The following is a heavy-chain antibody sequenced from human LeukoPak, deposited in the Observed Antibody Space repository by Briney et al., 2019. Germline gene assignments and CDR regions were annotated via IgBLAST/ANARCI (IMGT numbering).Heavy chain of an antibody. CDR2: IIPIFGTA. D-gene: IGHD2-2*01. J-gene: IGHJ5*02. CDR1: GGTFSSYA. CDR3: ARGGVIVVVPAAIGGNNWFDP. Sequence: GASVKVSCKASGGTFSSYAISWVRQAPGQGLEWMGGIIPIFGTANYAQKFQGRVTITTDESTSIAYMELSSLRSEDTAVYYCARGGVIVVVPAAIGGNNWFDPWGQGTLVTVSS. V-gene: IGHV1-69*05.